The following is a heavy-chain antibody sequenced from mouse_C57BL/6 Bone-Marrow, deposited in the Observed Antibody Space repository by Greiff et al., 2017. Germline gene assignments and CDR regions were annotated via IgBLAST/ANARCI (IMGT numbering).Heavy chain of an antibody. V-gene: IGHV1-64*01. CDR3: ARWLLFYYAMDY. D-gene: IGHD2-3*01. Sequence: VQLQQPGAELVKPGASVKLSCKASGYTFTIYWMHWVKQRPGQGLEWIGMIHPNSGSTNYNEKFKSKATLTVDKSSSTAYMQLSSLTSEDSAVYYCARWLLFYYAMDYWGQGTSVTVSS. CDR2: IHPNSGST. J-gene: IGHJ4*01. CDR1: GYTFTIYW.